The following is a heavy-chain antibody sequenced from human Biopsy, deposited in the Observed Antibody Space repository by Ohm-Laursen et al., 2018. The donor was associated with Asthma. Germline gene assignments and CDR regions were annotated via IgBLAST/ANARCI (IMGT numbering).Heavy chain of an antibody. Sequence: SLRLSCAASGFTFRHYALHWVRQAPGKGLEWVAYIAWDGINSYFADSVKGRFTISRDYSKNTLYLQMHSLRAEDTAVYYCARGDSSNWSHYYFDYWGQGTLVTVSS. CDR2: IAWDGINS. J-gene: IGHJ4*02. V-gene: IGHV3-33*05. CDR3: ARGDSSNWSHYYFDY. D-gene: IGHD3-22*01. CDR1: GFTFRHYA.